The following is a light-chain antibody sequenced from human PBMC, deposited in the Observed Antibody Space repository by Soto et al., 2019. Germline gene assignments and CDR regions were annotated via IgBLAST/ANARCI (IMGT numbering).Light chain of an antibody. V-gene: IGKV1-8*01. J-gene: IGKJ1*01. CDR2: AAS. Sequence: AIRMTQSPSSLSASTGDRVTSTCRSSQGISSDLAWYQQKPGKAPKLLIYAASTLQSGVPSRFSGSGSGTDFTLTISCLQAEDVATYYCQQYYRYPWTFGQGTKVEIK. CDR3: QQYYRYPWT. CDR1: QGISSD.